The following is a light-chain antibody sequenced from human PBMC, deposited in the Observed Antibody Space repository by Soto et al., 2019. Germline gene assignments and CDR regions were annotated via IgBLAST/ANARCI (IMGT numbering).Light chain of an antibody. CDR1: QSVSSNS. J-gene: IGKJ2*01. V-gene: IGKV3-20*01. Sequence: EIVLTQSPGTLSLSPGERATLSCRASQSVSSNSLAWYQQKPGQAPRLLIYGASSRATGIPDRFSGSGSGTDFTLTISRLEPEDFAVYYCQQYESSPYTFGQGTKLEIK. CDR3: QQYESSPYT. CDR2: GAS.